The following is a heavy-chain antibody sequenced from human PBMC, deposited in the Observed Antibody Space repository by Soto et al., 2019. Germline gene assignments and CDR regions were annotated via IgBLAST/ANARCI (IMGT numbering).Heavy chain of an antibody. Sequence: QIQMVQSGAEVKQPGASVKISCKTSGYTFSSYSINWVRQAPGQGLEWMAWISTTSGNTHYAERVQGRDSVSIDTSANTAFMQMLGLKSDDTAVYSCARDNGYHDFWGQGTLVTVSS. D-gene: IGHD5-18*01. V-gene: IGHV1-18*01. CDR3: ARDNGYHDF. CDR1: GYTFSSYS. CDR2: ISTTSGNT. J-gene: IGHJ4*02.